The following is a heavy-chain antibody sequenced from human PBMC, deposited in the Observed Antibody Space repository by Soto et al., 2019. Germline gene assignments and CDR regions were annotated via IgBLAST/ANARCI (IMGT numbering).Heavy chain of an antibody. J-gene: IGHJ5*02. CDR1: GFTFSSYG. CDR2: IWYDGSNK. D-gene: IGHD2-2*01. V-gene: IGHV3-33*01. CDR3: ARERGVYCSSTSCFRGWFDP. Sequence: GESLKISCAASGFTFSSYGMHWVRQAPGKGLEWVAVIWYDGSNKYYADSVKGRFTISRDNSKNTLYLQMNSLRAEDTAVYYCARERGVYCSSTSCFRGWFDPWGQGTLVTVSS.